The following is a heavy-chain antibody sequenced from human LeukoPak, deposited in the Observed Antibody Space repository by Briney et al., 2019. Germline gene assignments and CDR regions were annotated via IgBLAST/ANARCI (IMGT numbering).Heavy chain of an antibody. CDR3: ARPPDCYDPRGGFDY. CDR2: IWYDGSNK. CDR1: GFTFSSYG. D-gene: IGHD2-21*01. V-gene: IGHV3-33*01. J-gene: IGHJ4*02. Sequence: GGSLRLSCAASGFTFSSYGMHWVRQAPGKGLEWVAVIWYDGSNKYYADSVKGRFTISRDNSKNTLYLQMNSLRAEDTAVYYCARPPDCYDPRGGFDYWGQGTLVTVSS.